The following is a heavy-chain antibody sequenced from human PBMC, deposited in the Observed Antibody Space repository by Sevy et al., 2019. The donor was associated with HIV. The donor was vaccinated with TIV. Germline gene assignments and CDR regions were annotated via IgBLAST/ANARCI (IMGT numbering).Heavy chain of an antibody. V-gene: IGHV4-61*02. D-gene: IGHD3-10*01. J-gene: IGHJ4*02. Sequence: SETLSLTCAVSGGSISSGSYYWTWIRQPAGKGLEWIGRIYSNGSTNYNPSLKSRVTTSADTSKNQFSLKLRSVTAADTAGYYCATSWRYYASGKPEDLFDYWGQGTQVTVSS. CDR3: ATSWRYYASGKPEDLFDY. CDR1: GGSISSGSYY. CDR2: IYSNGST.